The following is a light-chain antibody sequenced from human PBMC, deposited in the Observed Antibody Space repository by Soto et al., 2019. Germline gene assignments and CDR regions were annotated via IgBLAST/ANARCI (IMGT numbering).Light chain of an antibody. CDR1: QSVSSSY. Sequence: EIVLTQSPGTLSLSPGERATLSCRASQSVSSSYLAWYQQKPGQAPRLLIYGASSRATGIPDRFSGSGSGTDFTLTISRLEPEDFGGYYCQQYGSSPGFTFGPGTKVDIK. J-gene: IGKJ3*01. CDR3: QQYGSSPGFT. CDR2: GAS. V-gene: IGKV3-20*01.